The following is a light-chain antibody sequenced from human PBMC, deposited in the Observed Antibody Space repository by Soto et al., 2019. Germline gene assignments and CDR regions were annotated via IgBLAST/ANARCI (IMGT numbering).Light chain of an antibody. Sequence: EIVMTQSPATLSVSPGERATLSCRASQSISSNLAWYQQKPRQAPRLLIYGASTRATGIPARFSGSGSWTEFTLTISSLQSEDFAVDYCQHYYSWPPWTFGQGTKVEIK. J-gene: IGKJ1*01. CDR2: GAS. CDR1: QSISSN. V-gene: IGKV3-15*01. CDR3: QHYYSWPPWT.